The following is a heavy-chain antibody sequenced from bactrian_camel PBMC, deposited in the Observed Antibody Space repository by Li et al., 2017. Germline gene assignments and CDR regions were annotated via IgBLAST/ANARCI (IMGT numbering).Heavy chain of an antibody. CDR1: EYDYILPC. V-gene: IGHV3S63*01. D-gene: IGHD3*01. CDR2: IYIGSGGT. J-gene: IGHJ4*01. Sequence: HVQLVESGGGSVQAGGSLRHSCAASEYDYILPCMGWFRQAPGKEREGVASIYIGSGGTIYADSVKGRFTISQDAAKNTMYLQMNSLKPEDTAMYYCAAYPPWARIATMEKCQAAYWGQGTQVTVS. CDR3: AAYPPWARIATMEKCQAAY.